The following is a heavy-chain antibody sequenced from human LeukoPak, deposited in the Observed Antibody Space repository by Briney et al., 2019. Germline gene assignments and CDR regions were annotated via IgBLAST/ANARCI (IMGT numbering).Heavy chain of an antibody. D-gene: IGHD3-9*01. J-gene: IGHJ6*03. CDR3: ARDQGYYDILTTYVPISYMDV. CDR1: GGSISSGNYY. Sequence: PSETLSLTCTVSGGSISSGNYYWSWIRQPAGKGLEWIGRVGSTNNNPSLKSRVTISVDTSKNQFSLKLSSVTAADTAVYYCARDQGYYDILTTYVPISYMDVWGKGTTVTVSS. CDR2: VGST. V-gene: IGHV4-61*02.